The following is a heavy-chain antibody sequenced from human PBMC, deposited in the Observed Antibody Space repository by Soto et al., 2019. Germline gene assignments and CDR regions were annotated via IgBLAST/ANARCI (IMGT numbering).Heavy chain of an antibody. Sequence: GGSLTLSCAASGFTFSSYCMHWVRQAPGKGLEWVAVISYDGSNKYYADSVKGRFTISRDNSKNTLYLQMNSLRAEDTAVYYCAKDLDLGWNYYMDVWGKGTTVTVS. J-gene: IGHJ6*03. D-gene: IGHD1-1*01. CDR2: ISYDGSNK. CDR1: GFTFSSYC. V-gene: IGHV3-30*18. CDR3: AKDLDLGWNYYMDV.